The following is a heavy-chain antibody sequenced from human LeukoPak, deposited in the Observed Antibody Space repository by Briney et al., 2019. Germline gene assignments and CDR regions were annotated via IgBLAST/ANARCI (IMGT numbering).Heavy chain of an antibody. J-gene: IGHJ4*02. D-gene: IGHD5-24*01. CDR1: GGSIRSGSHY. Sequence: SETLSLTCTVSGGSIRSGSHYWSWIRQSAGKGLEWIGRIYTSGHTTYNPSLKSRVIMSVDMSQNQFSLKLSSVTAADTAVYYCARGEEATRDGFKDHYFEYWGKGTLVSASS. CDR3: ARGEEATRDGFKDHYFEY. CDR2: IYTSGHT. V-gene: IGHV4-61*02.